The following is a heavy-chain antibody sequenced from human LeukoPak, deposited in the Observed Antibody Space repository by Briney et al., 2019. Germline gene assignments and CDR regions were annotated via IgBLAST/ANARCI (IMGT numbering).Heavy chain of an antibody. D-gene: IGHD3-22*01. J-gene: IGHJ5*02. Sequence: SETLSLTCAVYGGSFSGYYWSWIRQPPGKWLEWIGEINHSGSTNYNPSLKSRVTISVDTSKNQFSLKRSSVTAAGTAVYSCVRGLGYYYDSSGLKVGWFDPWAREPWSPSPQ. CDR1: GGSFSGYY. V-gene: IGHV4-34*01. CDR3: VRGLGYYYDSSGLKVGWFDP. CDR2: INHSGST.